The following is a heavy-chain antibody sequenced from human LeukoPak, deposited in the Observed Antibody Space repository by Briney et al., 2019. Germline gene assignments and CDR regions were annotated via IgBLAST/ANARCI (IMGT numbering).Heavy chain of an antibody. CDR2: ISSSGGIT. CDR3: AKRDYEFLTGYYAYYDY. V-gene: IGHV3-23*01. Sequence: GGSLRLSCAASGLTFSTFAMSWVRQAPGKGLVWVSGISSSGGITYYADSVKGRFTISRDNSKNTLYLQMNSLRAEDTAIYYCAKRDYEFLTGYYAYYDYWGQGTLVTVSS. D-gene: IGHD3-9*01. CDR1: GLTFSTFA. J-gene: IGHJ4*02.